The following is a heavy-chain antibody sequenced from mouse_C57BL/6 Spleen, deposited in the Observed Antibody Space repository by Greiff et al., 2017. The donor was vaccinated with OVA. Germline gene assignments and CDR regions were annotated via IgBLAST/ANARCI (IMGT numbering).Heavy chain of an antibody. Sequence: EVNVVESGGGLVKPGGSLKLSCAASGFTFSDYGMHWVRQAPEKGLEWVAYISSGSSTIYYADTVKGRFTISRDNAKNTLFLQMNSLRSEDTDLEYCARAGIVITTVVAHFDYWGQGTTLTVSS. J-gene: IGHJ2*01. CDR1: GFTFSDYG. CDR2: ISSGSSTI. CDR3: ARAGIVITTVVAHFDY. D-gene: IGHD1-1*01. V-gene: IGHV5-17*01.